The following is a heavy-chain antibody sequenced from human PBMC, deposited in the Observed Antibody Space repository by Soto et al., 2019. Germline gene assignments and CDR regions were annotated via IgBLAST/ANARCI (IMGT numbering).Heavy chain of an antibody. V-gene: IGHV3-21*01. CDR3: ARDQRGIGAGEFDP. CDR2: ISSSSSYI. CDR1: GLTFSSYS. Sequence: GSMESACAASGLTFSSYSMNGVRQAPGKGLEWVSSISSSSSYIYYADSVKGRFTISRDNAKNSLYLQMNSLRAEDTAVYYCARDQRGIGAGEFDPWGQGTLVTVSS. J-gene: IGHJ5*02. D-gene: IGHD1-26*01.